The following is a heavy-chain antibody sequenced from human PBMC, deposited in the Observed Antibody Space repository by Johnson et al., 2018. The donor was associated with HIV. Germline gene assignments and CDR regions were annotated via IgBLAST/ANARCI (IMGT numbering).Heavy chain of an antibody. D-gene: IGHD5/OR15-5a*01. CDR3: ASVFDAFDI. V-gene: IGHV3-53*01. Sequence: VQLVESGGGLIQPGGSLRLSCAASGFTVNRNYMNWVRQAPGKGLEWVSVIYGGGSIIYYADSVKGRFTISRDNAKNSLYLQMNSLRAEDTAVYYCASVFDAFDIWGQGTMVTVSS. CDR2: IYGGGSII. CDR1: GFTVNRNY. J-gene: IGHJ3*02.